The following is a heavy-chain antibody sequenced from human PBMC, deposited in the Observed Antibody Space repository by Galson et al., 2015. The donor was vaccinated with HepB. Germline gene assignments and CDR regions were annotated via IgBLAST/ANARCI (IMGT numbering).Heavy chain of an antibody. V-gene: IGHV3-23*01. CDR3: ATDRAPGEFHYFYAMDA. CDR1: GFTFNNYA. J-gene: IGHJ6*02. Sequence: SLRLSCAASGFTFNNYAISWVRQTPGKGLEWLSVISGRGESPYYAEFVKGRLTISRDNSKNTFFLHMNDLRGEETPVYYCATDRAPGEFHYFYAMDAWGQGTTVSVSS. D-gene: IGHD1-14*01. CDR2: ISGRGESP.